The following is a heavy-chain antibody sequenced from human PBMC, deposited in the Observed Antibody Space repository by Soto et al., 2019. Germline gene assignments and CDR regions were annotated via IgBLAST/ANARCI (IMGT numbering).Heavy chain of an antibody. J-gene: IGHJ4*02. Sequence: QVQLVQSGAEVKKPGSSVKVSCKASGGTFSSYAISWVRQAPGQGLEWMGGIIPIFGTANYAQKFQGRVTITANESTSTAYMELSSLRSEDTAVYYCARVGLGYSSSWYYFDYWGQGTLVTVSS. V-gene: IGHV1-69*01. CDR2: IIPIFGTA. CDR1: GGTFSSYA. D-gene: IGHD6-13*01. CDR3: ARVGLGYSSSWYYFDY.